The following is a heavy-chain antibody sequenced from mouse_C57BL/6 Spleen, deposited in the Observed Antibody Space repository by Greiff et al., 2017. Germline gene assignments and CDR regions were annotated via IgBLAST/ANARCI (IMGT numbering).Heavy chain of an antibody. V-gene: IGHV5-9-1*02. D-gene: IGHD3-1*01. Sequence: EVHLVESGEGLVKPGGSLKLSCAASGFTFSSYAMSWVRQTPEKRLEWVAYISSGGDYIYYADTVKGRFTISRDNARNTLYLQMSSLKSEDTAMYYCTRDRGTPYYFDDWGQGTTRTVSS. CDR1: GFTFSSYA. CDR3: TRDRGTPYYFDD. CDR2: ISSGGDYI. J-gene: IGHJ2*01.